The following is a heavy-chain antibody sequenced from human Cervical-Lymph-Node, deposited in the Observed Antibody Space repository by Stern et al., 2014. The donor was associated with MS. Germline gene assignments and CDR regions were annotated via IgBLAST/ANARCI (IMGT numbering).Heavy chain of an antibody. D-gene: IGHD6-13*01. Sequence: EVQLVQSRADLIKPGESLRISCKGSGYSLTNNWIGWVRQMPGKGLKWMGIISLGNSETRYHPSYKGQVNISADKSINNTYLQWNSLKASDTAMYYCARGRGIALRPDYWGQGTLVTVSS. J-gene: IGHJ4*02. V-gene: IGHV5-51*03. CDR3: ARGRGIALRPDY. CDR2: ISLGNSET. CDR1: GYSLTNNW.